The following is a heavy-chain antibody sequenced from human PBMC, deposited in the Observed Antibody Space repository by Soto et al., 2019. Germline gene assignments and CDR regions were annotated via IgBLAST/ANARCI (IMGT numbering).Heavy chain of an antibody. D-gene: IGHD5-18*01. V-gene: IGHV4-59*01. Sequence: SETLSLTCTVSGGSISSYYWSWIRQPPGKGLEWIGYIYYSGSTNYNPSLKSRVTISVDTSKNQFSLKLSSVTAADTAVYYCASSPPGYSYGIGSGDWFDPWGQGTLVTVYS. J-gene: IGHJ5*02. CDR1: GGSISSYY. CDR2: IYYSGST. CDR3: ASSPPGYSYGIGSGDWFDP.